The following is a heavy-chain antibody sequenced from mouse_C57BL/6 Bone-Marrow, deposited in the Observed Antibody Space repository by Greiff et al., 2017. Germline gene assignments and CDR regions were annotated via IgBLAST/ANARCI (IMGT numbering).Heavy chain of an antibody. CDR1: GYTFTSYW. Sequence: QVQLQQPGAELVKPGASVKLSCKASGYTFTSYWMHWVKQRPGRGLEWIGRIDPNSGGTKYNEKFKSKATLTVDKPSSTAYMQLSSLTSEDSAVCYCARWGTTVVATDWYLDGWGTGTTVTVSS. V-gene: IGHV1-72*01. CDR2: IDPNSGGT. D-gene: IGHD1-1*01. CDR3: ARWGTTVVATDWYLDG. J-gene: IGHJ1*03.